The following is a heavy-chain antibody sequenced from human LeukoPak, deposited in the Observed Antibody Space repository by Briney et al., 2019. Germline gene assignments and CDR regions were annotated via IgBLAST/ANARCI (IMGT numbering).Heavy chain of an antibody. CDR3: AKLTAVGATENIDY. J-gene: IGHJ4*02. Sequence: GGSLRLSCVASGVTLSNYAMSWARQAPGKGLEWVSGISSSGSGGNTYYADSVKGRFTISRDNSKNTLYLQMNSLRAEDTAVYYCAKLTAVGATENIDYWGQGTLVTVSS. D-gene: IGHD1-26*01. CDR1: GVTLSNYA. CDR2: ISSSGSGGNT. V-gene: IGHV3-23*01.